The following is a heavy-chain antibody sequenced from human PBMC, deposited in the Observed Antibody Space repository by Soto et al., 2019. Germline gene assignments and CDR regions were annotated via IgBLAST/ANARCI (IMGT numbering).Heavy chain of an antibody. V-gene: IGHV4-61*02. CDR3: AREGSYSAYNFAHGIQLWSFDF. Sequence: SETLSLTCAFSGASISSDAYYWSWVLQPAGKVLEWIWRIFSSWSTSFNPSLESRVAMSVDTSKNHFSLNLSSVTAADMAVYYCAREGSYSAYNFAHGIQLWSFDFWGQGALVTVSS. D-gene: IGHD5-12*01. CDR1: GASISSDAYY. J-gene: IGHJ4*02. CDR2: IFSSWST.